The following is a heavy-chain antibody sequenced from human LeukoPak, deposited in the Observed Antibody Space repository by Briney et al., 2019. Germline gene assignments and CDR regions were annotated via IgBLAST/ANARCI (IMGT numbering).Heavy chain of an antibody. CDR1: GGTFSSYA. J-gene: IGHJ4*02. V-gene: IGHV1-69*04. CDR3: ARRGRNSGYDF. Sequence: SVRVSCKASGGTFSSYAISWVRQAPGQGLEWMGRIIPIFGIANYAQKFQGRVTITADKSTSTAYMELSSLRSEDTAVYYCARRGRNSGYDFWGQGTLVTVSS. D-gene: IGHD5-12*01. CDR2: IIPIFGIA.